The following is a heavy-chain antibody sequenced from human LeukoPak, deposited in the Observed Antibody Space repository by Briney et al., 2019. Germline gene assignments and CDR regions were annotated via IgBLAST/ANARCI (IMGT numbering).Heavy chain of an antibody. CDR1: GFTVSSND. Sequence: GGSLRLSCAASGFTVSSNDMSWVRQAPGKGLEWVSVIYSGGSTYYADSVKGRFTISRDNSKNTLYLQMNSLRAEDTAVYYCARDRREYYYYGMDVWGQGTTVTVSS. CDR3: ARDRREYYYYGMDV. J-gene: IGHJ6*02. V-gene: IGHV3-53*01. CDR2: IYSGGST.